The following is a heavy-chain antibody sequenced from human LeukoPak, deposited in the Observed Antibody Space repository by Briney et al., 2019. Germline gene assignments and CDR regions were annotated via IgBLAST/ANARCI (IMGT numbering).Heavy chain of an antibody. CDR3: AKDTNAYYADY. CDR1: GFTFSNFA. Sequence: GGSLRLSCAASGFTFSNFAMTWVRQAPGKGLEWVSSIGTSGVTTYYADSVKGRFTISRDNSKNTLYLQMNSPRAEDTALYYCAKDTNAYYADYWGQGTLVTVSS. D-gene: IGHD3-10*01. V-gene: IGHV3-23*01. J-gene: IGHJ4*02. CDR2: IGTSGVTT.